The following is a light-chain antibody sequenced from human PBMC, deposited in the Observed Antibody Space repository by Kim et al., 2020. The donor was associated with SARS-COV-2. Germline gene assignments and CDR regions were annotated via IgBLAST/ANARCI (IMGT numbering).Light chain of an antibody. CDR2: GKN. V-gene: IGLV3-19*01. J-gene: IGLJ2*01. Sequence: SSELTQDPAVSVALGQTVRITCQGDSLRSYYATWYQQKPGQAPILVIYGKNNRPSGIPDRFYGSSSGNKASLTITGTQAGDEADYYCNSRDSNTNVVFDG. CDR1: SLRSYY. CDR3: NSRDSNTNVV.